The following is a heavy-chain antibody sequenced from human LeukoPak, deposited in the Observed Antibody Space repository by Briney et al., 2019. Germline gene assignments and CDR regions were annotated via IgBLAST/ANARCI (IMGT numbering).Heavy chain of an antibody. J-gene: IGHJ4*02. V-gene: IGHV3-23*01. Sequence: GGSLRLSCTASGFTFTNYDMNWVRQAPGKGLEWVSTISGSGSITYYADSLKGRFTISRDDSKNKLYLQMNSLRADDTAVYYCARCERCAKSPFDYWGQGTLVTVSS. CDR1: GFTFTNYD. D-gene: IGHD5-24*01. CDR3: ARCERCAKSPFDY. CDR2: ISGSGSIT.